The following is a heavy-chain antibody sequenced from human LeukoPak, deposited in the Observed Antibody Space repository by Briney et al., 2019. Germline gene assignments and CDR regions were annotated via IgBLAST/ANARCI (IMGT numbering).Heavy chain of an antibody. CDR3: ARDNWNERKDY. D-gene: IGHD1-20*01. J-gene: IGHJ4*02. CDR2: IKQDGSEK. V-gene: IGHV3-7*01. CDR1: GFTFSSYW. Sequence: PGGSLRLSCAASGFTFSSYWMSWVRQAPGKGLEWLASIKQDGSEKYYVDSVKGRFTISRDNAKNSLYLQMNSLRAEDTAVYYCARDNWNERKDYWGQGTLVTVSS.